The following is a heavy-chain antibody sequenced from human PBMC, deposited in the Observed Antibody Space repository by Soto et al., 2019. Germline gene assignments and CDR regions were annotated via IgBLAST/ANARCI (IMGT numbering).Heavy chain of an antibody. J-gene: IGHJ6*02. CDR3: ARGDIVVVPAVISPHFNDYGMDV. V-gene: IGHV1-69*01. CDR1: GGSFRSYA. D-gene: IGHD2-2*02. CDR2: IIPIFGTA. Sequence: QVQLVQSGAEVKKPGSSVKVSCKASGGSFRSYAISWVRQAPGQGLEWMGGIIPIFGTANYAQKFQGRVTITADESTSTAYMELSSLRSEDTAVYYCARGDIVVVPAVISPHFNDYGMDVWGQGTTVTVSS.